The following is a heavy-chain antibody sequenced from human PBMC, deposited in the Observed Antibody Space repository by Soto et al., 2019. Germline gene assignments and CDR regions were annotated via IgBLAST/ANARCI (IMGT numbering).Heavy chain of an antibody. CDR3: AKPLTYNSVNDAFDF. V-gene: IGHV3-49*03. D-gene: IGHD1-20*01. CDR1: GFTFGDYA. J-gene: IGHJ3*01. Sequence: PGGSLRLSCTASGFTFGDYAMSWFRQAPGKGLEWVGFIRSKAYGGTTEYAASVKGRFTISRDDSKSIAYLQMNSLKTEDTAVYYCAKPLTYNSVNDAFDFWGQGTLVTVSS. CDR2: IRSKAYGGTT.